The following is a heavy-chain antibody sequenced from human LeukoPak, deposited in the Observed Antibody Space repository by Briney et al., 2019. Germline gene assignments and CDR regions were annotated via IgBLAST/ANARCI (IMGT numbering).Heavy chain of an antibody. CDR1: GFSFSTYS. Sequence: GGSLRLSCEASGFSFSTYSMNWVRQAPGKGLEWVSYITSNSGAIYYADSVKGRFTISRDNAKNSLYLQMNSLRAEDTAVYYCAREDVLLWFGELSKKSDYWGQGTLVTVSS. J-gene: IGHJ4*02. V-gene: IGHV3-48*04. D-gene: IGHD3-10*01. CDR2: ITSNSGAI. CDR3: AREDVLLWFGELSKKSDY.